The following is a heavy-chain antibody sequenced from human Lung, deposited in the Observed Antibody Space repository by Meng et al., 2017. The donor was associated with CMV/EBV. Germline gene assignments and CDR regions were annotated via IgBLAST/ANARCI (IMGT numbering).Heavy chain of an antibody. J-gene: IGHJ4*02. CDR2: IDWDDDK. D-gene: IGHD3-3*01. CDR1: VFPRSTSGMR. V-gene: IGHV2-70D*14. CDR3: ACSEIFGVLIHDF. Sequence: SGXXLVXPTQTLNLTCTFSVFPRSTSGMRVTWIRQPPNKAPEWLARIDWDDDKFYSTSLKTRLTISEDPSKNHVVLTMTNMDPVDTATSYWACSEIFGVLIHDFWXQGTLVTVSS.